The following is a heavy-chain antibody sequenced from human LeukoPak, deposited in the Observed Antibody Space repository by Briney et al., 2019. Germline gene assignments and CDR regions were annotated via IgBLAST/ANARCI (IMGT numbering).Heavy chain of an antibody. J-gene: IGHJ5*02. CDR3: ARDARDYYGSGSSINWFDP. CDR1: GGSISSYY. V-gene: IGHV4-4*07. D-gene: IGHD3-10*01. CDR2: IYTSGST. Sequence: SETLSLTCTVSGGSISSYYWSWIRQPAGKGLEWIGRIYTSGSTNYNPSLKSRVTMSVDTSKNQFSLKLSSVTAADTAVYYCARDARDYYGSGSSINWFDPWGQGTLVTVSS.